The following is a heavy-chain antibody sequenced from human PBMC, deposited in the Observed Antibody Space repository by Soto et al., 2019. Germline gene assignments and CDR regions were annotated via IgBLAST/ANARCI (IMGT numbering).Heavy chain of an antibody. CDR1: GFNFRNFG. CDR3: ARDGDIQGGPPPKNYAMDV. D-gene: IGHD5-12*01. Sequence: VQLVESGGGLVKPGGSLRLSCAASGFNFRNFGFHWVRQAPGKGLEWVALIWYDGSNKYYAESLKGRVSISRDNSKNTLYLEMKSLRFEDTAVYYCARDGDIQGGPPPKNYAMDVWGQGTTVTVSS. J-gene: IGHJ6*02. V-gene: IGHV3-33*08. CDR2: IWYDGSNK.